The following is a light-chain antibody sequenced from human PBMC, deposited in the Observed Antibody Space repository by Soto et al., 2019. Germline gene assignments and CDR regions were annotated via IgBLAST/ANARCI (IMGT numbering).Light chain of an antibody. CDR1: QSVXSN. CDR2: DPS. V-gene: IGKV3-11*01. Sequence: IALTQSAATLSLSPGESVTLSCRASQSVXSNLVWYQRKPGQAPRLLIXDPSNRATAIPARFIGSGSGKDFTLNISSIETEDSVWYYCQQRSDRITSTFGQGTRLEIK. J-gene: IGKJ5*01. CDR3: QQRSDRITST.